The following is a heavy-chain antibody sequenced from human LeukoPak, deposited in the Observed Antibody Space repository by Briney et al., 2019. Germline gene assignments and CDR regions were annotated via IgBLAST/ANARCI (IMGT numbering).Heavy chain of an antibody. CDR3: ARDHKPNYYGSGSYYISVYFDL. J-gene: IGHJ2*01. V-gene: IGHV3-11*01. Sequence: GGSLRLSRAASGFTFSDYYMSWIRQAPGKGLEWVSYISSSGSTIYYADSVKGRFTISRDNAKNSLYLQMNSLRAEDTAVYYCARDHKPNYYGSGSYYISVYFDLWGRGTLVTVSS. CDR2: ISSSGSTI. CDR1: GFTFSDYY. D-gene: IGHD3-10*01.